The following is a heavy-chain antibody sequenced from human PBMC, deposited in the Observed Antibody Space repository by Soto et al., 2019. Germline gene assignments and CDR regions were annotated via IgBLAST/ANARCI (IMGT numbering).Heavy chain of an antibody. D-gene: IGHD2-15*01. V-gene: IGHV4-59*01. CDR1: GGSISSYY. CDR3: ARGDLVAATPGAFDI. Sequence: SETLSLTCTVSGGSISSYYWSWIRQPPGKGLEWIGYIYYSGSTNYNPSLKSRVTISVDTSKNQFSLKLSSVTAADTAVYFWARGDLVAATPGAFDIWGQGTMVTVSS. CDR2: IYYSGST. J-gene: IGHJ3*02.